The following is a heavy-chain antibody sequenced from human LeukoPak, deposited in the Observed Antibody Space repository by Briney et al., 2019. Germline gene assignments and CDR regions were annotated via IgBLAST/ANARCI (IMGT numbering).Heavy chain of an antibody. CDR2: IIPIFGTA. CDR1: GYTFTSYG. V-gene: IGHV1-69*13. J-gene: IGHJ4*02. CDR3: ARRGDYGGINFDY. Sequence: SVKVSCKASGYTFTSYGISWVRQAPGQGLEWMGGIIPIFGTANYAQKFQGRVTITADESTSTAYMELSSLRSEDTAVYYCARRGDYGGINFDYWGQGTLVTVSS. D-gene: IGHD4-23*01.